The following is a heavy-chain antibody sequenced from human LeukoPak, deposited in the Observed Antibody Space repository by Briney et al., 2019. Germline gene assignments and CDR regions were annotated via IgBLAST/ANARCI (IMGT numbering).Heavy chain of an antibody. CDR2: IGGSGGST. J-gene: IGHJ4*02. CDR3: AKGTPIMDYDNRPGDH. Sequence: GGSLRLSCAASGFTFSSFAMSWVRQAPGKGLEWVSAIGGSGGSTYYADSVKGRFTISRDNSRNTLYLQMNSLTVEDTAVYYCAKGTPIMDYDNRPGDHWGQGTLVTVSS. V-gene: IGHV3-23*01. CDR1: GFTFSSFA. D-gene: IGHD3-22*01.